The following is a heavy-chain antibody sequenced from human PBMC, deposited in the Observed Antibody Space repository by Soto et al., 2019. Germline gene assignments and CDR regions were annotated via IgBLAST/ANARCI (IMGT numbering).Heavy chain of an antibody. CDR1: GYTFSSYG. J-gene: IGHJ4*02. CDR3: ARDLDSGSYYFDY. Sequence: VASLKVSCKASGYTFSSYGISWVRQAPGQGLEWMGWISAYTGKTNYAQKFQGRVTMTTDTSTSTAYMELRSLRSDDTAVYYCARDLDSGSYYFDYWGQGTLVTVSS. D-gene: IGHD1-26*01. V-gene: IGHV1-18*04. CDR2: ISAYTGKT.